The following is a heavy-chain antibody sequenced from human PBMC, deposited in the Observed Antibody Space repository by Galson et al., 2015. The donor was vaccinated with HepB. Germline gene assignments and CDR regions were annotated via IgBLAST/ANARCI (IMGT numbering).Heavy chain of an antibody. CDR2: ISYDGSNK. CDR3: ARDPDSGAWGQYGMDV. Sequence: SLRLSCAASGFTFGPYAMHWVRQVPGKGLDWVAGISYDGSNKFYADSVKGRFTISRDNSKKTLYLQMDTLTTEDAAVYCCARDPDSGAWGQYGMDVWGQGTTVTVSS. CDR1: GFTFGPYA. D-gene: IGHD3-16*01. J-gene: IGHJ6*02. V-gene: IGHV3-30-3*01.